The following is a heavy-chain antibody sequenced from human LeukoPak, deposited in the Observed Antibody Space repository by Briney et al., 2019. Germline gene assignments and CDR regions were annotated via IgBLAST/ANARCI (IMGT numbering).Heavy chain of an antibody. Sequence: GESLKISCKGSGYSFTSYWIGWVRQMPGKGLEWMGIIYPGDSDTRYSPSFQGQVTISADKSISTAYLQWSSLKASDTAMYYCARRPIEYYDFWSGYSDDAFDIWGQGTMVTVSS. CDR2: IYPGDSDT. CDR1: GYSFTSYW. CDR3: ARRPIEYYDFWSGYSDDAFDI. V-gene: IGHV5-51*01. D-gene: IGHD3-3*01. J-gene: IGHJ3*02.